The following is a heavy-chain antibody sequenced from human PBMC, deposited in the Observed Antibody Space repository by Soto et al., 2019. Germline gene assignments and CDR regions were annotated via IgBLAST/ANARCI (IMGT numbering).Heavy chain of an antibody. V-gene: IGHV1-2*04. CDR2: INPNSGGT. D-gene: IGHD3-9*01. CDR1: GYTFTGYY. Sequence: ASVKVSCKASGYTFTGYYMHWVRQAPGQGLEWMGWINPNSGGTNYAQKFQGWVTMTRDTSISTAYMELGRLRSDDTAVYYCARDIYDILTGYTDLNWFDPWGQGTLVTVSS. CDR3: ARDIYDILTGYTDLNWFDP. J-gene: IGHJ5*02.